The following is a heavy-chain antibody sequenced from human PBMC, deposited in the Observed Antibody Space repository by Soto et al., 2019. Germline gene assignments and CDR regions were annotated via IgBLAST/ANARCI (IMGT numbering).Heavy chain of an antibody. J-gene: IGHJ4*02. CDR2: INPSGGST. D-gene: IGHD3-22*01. V-gene: IGHV1-46*01. CDR1: GYTFTSYY. Sequence: ASVKVSCKASGYTFTSYYMHWVRQAPGQGLEWMGIINPSGGSTSYAQKFQGRVTMTRDTSTSTVYMELRSVTAADTAVYYCARDEDSGHYYYDYWGQGTPVTVSS. CDR3: ARDEDSGHYYYDY.